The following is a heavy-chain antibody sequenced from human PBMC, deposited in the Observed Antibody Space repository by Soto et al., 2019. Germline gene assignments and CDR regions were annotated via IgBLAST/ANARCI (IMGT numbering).Heavy chain of an antibody. V-gene: IGHV4-34*01. J-gene: IGHJ6*02. CDR1: GGSFSGYY. Sequence: SETLSLTCAVYGGSFSGYYWSWIRQPPGKGLEWIGEINHSGSTNYNPSLKSRVSISVDTSKNQLSLKLSSVTAADTAVYYCARLGPTNYGDYALYYYGMDVWGQGTTVTVSS. CDR3: ARLGPTNYGDYALYYYGMDV. CDR2: INHSGST. D-gene: IGHD4-17*01.